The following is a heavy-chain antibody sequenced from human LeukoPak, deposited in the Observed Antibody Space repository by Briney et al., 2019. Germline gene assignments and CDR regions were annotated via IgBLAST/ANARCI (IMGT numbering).Heavy chain of an antibody. CDR3: ARVLRRYDSSGYYPSNFDY. D-gene: IGHD3-22*01. CDR1: GFTFSSYW. Sequence: PGGSLRLSCAASGFTFSSYWMSWVRQAPGKGLEWVANIKQDGSEKYYVDSVKGRFTISRDNAKNSLYLQMNSLRAEDTAVYYCARVLRRYDSSGYYPSNFDYWGQGTLVTVSS. V-gene: IGHV3-7*01. J-gene: IGHJ4*02. CDR2: IKQDGSEK.